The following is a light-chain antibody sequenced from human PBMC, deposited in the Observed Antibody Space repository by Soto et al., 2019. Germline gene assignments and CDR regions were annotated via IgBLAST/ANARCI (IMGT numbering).Light chain of an antibody. J-gene: IGLJ1*01. CDR2: EVN. CDR1: SSDVGGYNY. CDR3: SSLTSSSTLGV. Sequence: QSALTQPPSVSGSPGQSITISCTGSSSDVGGYNYVSWYQHHPGKAPKLIIFEVNNRPSGVSNRFSGSKSGNTASLTISGLQAEDEADYYCSSLTSSSTLGVFGTGTKLTVL. V-gene: IGLV2-14*01.